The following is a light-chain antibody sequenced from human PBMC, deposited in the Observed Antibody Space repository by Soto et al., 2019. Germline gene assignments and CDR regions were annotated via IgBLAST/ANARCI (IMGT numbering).Light chain of an antibody. CDR1: QSLVHSDGNTY. Sequence: DVVMTHSPLSLPVMLGQPASISCRSSQSLVHSDGNTYLHWFQQRPGQSPRRLIYKVSNREYGVPDRFSGSGSGTDFTLKISRVEAEDVGVYYCMQGTHWPRTFGQGTKVEIK. CDR2: KVS. J-gene: IGKJ1*01. V-gene: IGKV2-30*02. CDR3: MQGTHWPRT.